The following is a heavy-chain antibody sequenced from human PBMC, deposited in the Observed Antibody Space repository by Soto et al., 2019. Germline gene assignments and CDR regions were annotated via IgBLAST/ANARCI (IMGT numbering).Heavy chain of an antibody. Sequence: QLQLQESGPGLVKPSETLSLTCTVSGGSISSSSYYWGWIRQPPGKGLEWIGSIYYSGSTYYNPSLKSRVPISVDTSKNQFSLKLSSVTAADTAVYYCAGRIYYYDSSGYHSWGQGTLVTVSS. V-gene: IGHV4-39*01. D-gene: IGHD3-22*01. J-gene: IGHJ5*02. CDR2: IYYSGST. CDR1: GGSISSSSYY. CDR3: AGRIYYYDSSGYHS.